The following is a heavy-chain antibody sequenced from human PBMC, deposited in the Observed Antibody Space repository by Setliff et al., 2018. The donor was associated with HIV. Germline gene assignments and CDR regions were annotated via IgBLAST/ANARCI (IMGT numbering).Heavy chain of an antibody. CDR1: GYSISSSHW. Sequence: SETLSLTCAVSGYSISSSHWWGWIRQPPGKGLEWIGYIYYSGSTNYNPSLKSRVTISVDTSKNQFSLRLSSVTAADTAVYYCARWGDGYNSYDSWGQGTLVTVSS. D-gene: IGHD5-12*01. V-gene: IGHV4-28*01. CDR3: ARWGDGYNSYDS. J-gene: IGHJ4*02. CDR2: IYYSGST.